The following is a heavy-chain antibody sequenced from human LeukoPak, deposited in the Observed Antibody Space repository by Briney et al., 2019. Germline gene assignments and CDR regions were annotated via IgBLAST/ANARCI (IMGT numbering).Heavy chain of an antibody. CDR3: ARDPFTREYSSGQTGWFDP. J-gene: IGHJ5*02. CDR1: GYTFTSYG. V-gene: IGHV1-18*01. CDR2: ISAYNGNT. Sequence: ASVKVSCKASGYTFTSYGISWVRQAPGQGLEWMGWISAYNGNTNYAQKLQGRVTMTTDTSTSTAYMELRSLRSDDTAVYYCARDPFTREYSSGQTGWFDPWGQGTLVTVSS. D-gene: IGHD6-19*01.